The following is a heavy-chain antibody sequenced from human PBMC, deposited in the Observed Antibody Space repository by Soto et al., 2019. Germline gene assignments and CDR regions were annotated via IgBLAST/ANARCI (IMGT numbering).Heavy chain of an antibody. D-gene: IGHD6-6*01. V-gene: IGHV3-30*18. J-gene: IGHJ6*02. CDR2: ISYDGSNK. CDR3: AEGGVSDSSSSRGYYYYGMDV. Sequence: QVQLVESGGGVVQPGRSLRLSCAASGFTFSSYGMHWVRQAPGKGLEWVAVISYDGSNKYYADSVKGRFTISRDNSKNTLYLQMNSLRAEDTAVYYCAEGGVSDSSSSRGYYYYGMDVWGQGTTVTVSS. CDR1: GFTFSSYG.